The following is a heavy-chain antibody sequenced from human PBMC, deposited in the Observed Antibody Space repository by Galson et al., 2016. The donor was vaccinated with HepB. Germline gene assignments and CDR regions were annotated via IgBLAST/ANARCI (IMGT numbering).Heavy chain of an antibody. Sequence: SLRLSCAASGFAFTNYSMHWVRQAPGKGLEWVSSISIRSTYIYYADSVRGRFTISRDNAKNSLYLQMNSLRAEDTAVYYCARGCRGGSCVDYWGLGTLVTVSS. D-gene: IGHD2-15*01. CDR3: ARGCRGGSCVDY. CDR1: GFAFTNYS. CDR2: ISIRSTYI. V-gene: IGHV3-21*01. J-gene: IGHJ4*02.